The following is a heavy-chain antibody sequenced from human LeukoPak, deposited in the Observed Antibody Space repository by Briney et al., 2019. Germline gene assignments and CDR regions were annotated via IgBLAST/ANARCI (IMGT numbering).Heavy chain of an antibody. D-gene: IGHD3-16*02. J-gene: IGHJ3*02. CDR3: AREGGFGYDDAFDT. V-gene: IGHV3-48*03. Sequence: GGSLRLSCTASGFTFSTYEMNWVRQAPGKRLEWISYISGSGNSIFYADSLQGRFTVSRDNAKNSVYLQMNSLRAEDTAVYYCAREGGFGYDDAFDTWGHGTTVTVSS. CDR2: ISGSGNSI. CDR1: GFTFSTYE.